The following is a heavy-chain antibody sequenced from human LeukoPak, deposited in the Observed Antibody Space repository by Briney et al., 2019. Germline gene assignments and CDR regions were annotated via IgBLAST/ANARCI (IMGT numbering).Heavy chain of an antibody. Sequence: GRSLRLSCAASGFTFSSYGMHWVRQAPGKGLEWVAVIWYDGSNKYYADSVKGRFTISRDDSKNTLYLQMNSLRAEDTAVYYCARGQQKAYFDYWGQGTLVTVSS. V-gene: IGHV3-33*01. CDR3: ARGQQKAYFDY. J-gene: IGHJ4*02. D-gene: IGHD6-13*01. CDR2: IWYDGSNK. CDR1: GFTFSSYG.